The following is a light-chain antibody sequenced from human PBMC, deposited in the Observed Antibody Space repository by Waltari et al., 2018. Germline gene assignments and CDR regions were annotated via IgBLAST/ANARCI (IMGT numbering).Light chain of an antibody. CDR3: SSYTSSSHVV. Sequence: QSALTQPASVSGSPGQSITISCTGTSSAVGGYNYVSWYQQHPGKAPKLMIYDVSKRPSGVSNRFSGSKSGNTASLTISGLQAEDEADYYCSSYTSSSHVVFGGGTKLTVL. CDR1: SSAVGGYNY. J-gene: IGLJ2*01. V-gene: IGLV2-14*01. CDR2: DVS.